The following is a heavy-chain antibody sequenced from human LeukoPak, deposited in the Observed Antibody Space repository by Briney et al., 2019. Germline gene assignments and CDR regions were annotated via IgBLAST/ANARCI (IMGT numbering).Heavy chain of an antibody. Sequence: GGSLRLSCAASGFTFSTYWMHWVRQAPGKGLEWVSTLTSSDGAAYYADSVKGRFSISRDNSKDTLYLQMNSLGPEDTAVYYCAKGASHDTVDWFDPWGQGTLVSVSS. V-gene: IGHV3-23*01. CDR1: GFTFSTYW. J-gene: IGHJ5*02. CDR3: AKGASHDTVDWFDP. D-gene: IGHD5-18*01. CDR2: LTSSDGAA.